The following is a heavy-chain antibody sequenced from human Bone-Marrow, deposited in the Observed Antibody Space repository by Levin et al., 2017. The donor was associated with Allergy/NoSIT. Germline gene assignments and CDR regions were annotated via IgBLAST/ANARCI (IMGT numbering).Heavy chain of an antibody. V-gene: IGHV3-21*06. D-gene: IGHD6-13*01. CDR2: ISGGSSYI. CDR1: GFTFSNYY. J-gene: IGHJ6*02. CDR3: AGDRGTTSSWYYGAEMNYFGMDV. Sequence: GGSLRLSCAASGFTFSNYYMNWVRQAPGKGLEWVSSISGGSSYINYADSVKGRFTISRDNARNSLYLQMNSLRAADTAVYYCAGDRGTTSSWYYGAEMNYFGMDVWGQGTTVTVSS.